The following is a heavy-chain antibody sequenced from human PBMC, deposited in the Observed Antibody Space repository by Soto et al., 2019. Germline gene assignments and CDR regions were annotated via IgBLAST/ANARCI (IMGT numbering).Heavy chain of an antibody. CDR3: AKSGLNAPLHF. D-gene: IGHD2-8*01. Sequence: EVQLLESGGGLVQSGGYLRLSCAASGFSFSSYAMTWVRQAPGKGLNWVSSISVSGGNTYNANSVKARFTISRDNSKNSLYLQMNSLTADDTATYYCAKSGLNAPLHFWGQGTLVTVSS. J-gene: IGHJ4*02. V-gene: IGHV3-23*01. CDR2: ISVSGGNT. CDR1: GFSFSSYA.